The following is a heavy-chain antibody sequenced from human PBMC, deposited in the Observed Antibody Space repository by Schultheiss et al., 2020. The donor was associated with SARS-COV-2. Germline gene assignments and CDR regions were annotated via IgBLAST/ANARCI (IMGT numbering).Heavy chain of an antibody. D-gene: IGHD6-13*01. J-gene: IGHJ6*02. Sequence: SETLSLTCAVYGGSFSGYYWSWIRQPPGKRLEWIGYIYYSGSTNYNPSLKSRVTISVDTSRNQFSLRLSSVTAADTAVYYCARLSISATGTSRYGMDVWGQGTTVTVSS. CDR3: ARLSISATGTSRYGMDV. V-gene: IGHV4-59*08. CDR2: IYYSGST. CDR1: GGSFSGYY.